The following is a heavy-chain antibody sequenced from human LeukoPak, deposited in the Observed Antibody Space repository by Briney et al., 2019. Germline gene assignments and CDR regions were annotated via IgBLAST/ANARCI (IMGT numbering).Heavy chain of an antibody. V-gene: IGHV3-23*01. D-gene: IGHD1-7*01. J-gene: IGHJ4*02. CDR1: GFTFSSYA. CDR3: AKDPPLYNWNFLTVPGGFDY. CDR2: ISGSGGST. Sequence: GGSLRLSGAASGFTFSSYAMSWVRQAPGKGREGVSAISGSGGSTYYADSVKGRFTISRDNSKNTLYLQMNSLRAEDTAVYYCAKDPPLYNWNFLTVPGGFDYWGQGTLVTVSS.